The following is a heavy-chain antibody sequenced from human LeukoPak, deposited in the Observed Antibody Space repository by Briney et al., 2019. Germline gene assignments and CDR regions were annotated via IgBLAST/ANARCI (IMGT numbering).Heavy chain of an antibody. CDR1: GFTFSSYG. CDR2: ISYDGSNK. Sequence: GGPLRLSCAASGFTFSSYGMHWVRQAPGKGLEWVAVISYDGSNKYYADSVKGRFTISRDNSKNTLYLQMNSLRAEDTAVYYCAKAAYDCSSTSCYGTGGFDPWGQGTLVTVSS. V-gene: IGHV3-30*18. D-gene: IGHD2-2*01. CDR3: AKAAYDCSSTSCYGTGGFDP. J-gene: IGHJ5*02.